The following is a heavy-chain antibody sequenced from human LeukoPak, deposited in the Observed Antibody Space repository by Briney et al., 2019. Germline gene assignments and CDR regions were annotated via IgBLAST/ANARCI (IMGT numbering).Heavy chain of an antibody. V-gene: IGHV2-5*02. CDR1: GFSLITDTGEVR. CDR3: TRGSLEGGFDY. Sequence: SGPTLVNPTQTLTLTCTFSGFSLITDTGEVRMGWVRQHPGKTLEWLALITWDDNNRYSPSLKSRLTITKDTSKNQVVLTMANMDPVDTATYFCTRGSLEGGFDYWGQGTLVTVSS. CDR2: ITWDDNN. D-gene: IGHD2-15*01. J-gene: IGHJ4*02.